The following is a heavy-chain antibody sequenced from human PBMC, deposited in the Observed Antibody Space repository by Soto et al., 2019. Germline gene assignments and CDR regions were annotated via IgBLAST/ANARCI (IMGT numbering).Heavy chain of an antibody. Sequence: SVKVSCKASGGTFSSYAISLVRQAPGQGLEWMGGIIPIFGTANYAQKFQGRVTITADESTSTAYMELSSLRSEDTAVYYCAREGLGGSYFYAGSNYYYYYGMDVWGQGTTVTVSS. CDR2: IIPIFGTA. CDR3: AREGLGGSYFYAGSNYYYYYGMDV. D-gene: IGHD1-26*01. V-gene: IGHV1-69*13. CDR1: GGTFSSYA. J-gene: IGHJ6*02.